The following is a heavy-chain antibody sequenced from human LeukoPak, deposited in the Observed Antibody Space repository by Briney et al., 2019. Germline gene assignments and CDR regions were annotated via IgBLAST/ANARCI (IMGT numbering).Heavy chain of an antibody. CDR2: IKSDGRST. J-gene: IGHJ4*02. CDR3: ARGTVTDIIDY. D-gene: IGHD2-21*02. CDR1: GFSFRTSW. Sequence: GGSLRLSCAASGFSFRTSWMHWVRQAPGKGLVWVARIKSDGRSTDYADSVKGRFTISRDNAKNTLFLQMNSLRAEDTAVYYCARGTVTDIIDYWGLGTLVTVSS. V-gene: IGHV3-74*01.